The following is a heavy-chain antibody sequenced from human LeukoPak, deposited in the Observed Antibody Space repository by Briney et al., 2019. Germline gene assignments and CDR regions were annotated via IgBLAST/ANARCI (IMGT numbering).Heavy chain of an antibody. J-gene: IGHJ4*02. CDR1: GFTFDDYA. CDR2: ISWNSGSI. D-gene: IGHD6-19*01. Sequence: GGSLRLSCAASGFTFDDYAMHWVRQAPGKGLEWVSGISWNSGSIGYADSVKGRFTISRDNAKNSLYLQMNSLRAEDTALYYCAKDMGTSGWYVYYFDCWGQGTLVTVSS. V-gene: IGHV3-9*01. CDR3: AKDMGTSGWYVYYFDC.